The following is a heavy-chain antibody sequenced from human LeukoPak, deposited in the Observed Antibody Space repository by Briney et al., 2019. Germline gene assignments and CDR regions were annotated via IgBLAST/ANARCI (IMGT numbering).Heavy chain of an antibody. J-gene: IGHJ3*02. V-gene: IGHV1-2*02. CDR1: GYTLTGYH. D-gene: IGHD1-26*01. Sequence: ASVKVSCKASGYTLTGYHMHWVRQAPGQGLEWMGWINPDSGGTDYAQKFQGRVTMTRDTSISTAYMELSRLRSDDTAVYYCLVGATPNDAFDIWGQGTMVTVSS. CDR2: INPDSGGT. CDR3: LVGATPNDAFDI.